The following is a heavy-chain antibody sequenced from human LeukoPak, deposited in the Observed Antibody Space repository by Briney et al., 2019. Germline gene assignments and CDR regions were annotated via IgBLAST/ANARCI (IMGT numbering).Heavy chain of an antibody. CDR3: ARTRGAARSYYYYMDV. D-gene: IGHD6-6*01. J-gene: IGHJ6*03. Sequence: SETLSLTCAVYGGSFSGYYWSWIRQPPGKGLEWIGEINHSGSTNYNPSLKSRVTISVDTSKNQFSLKLSSVTATDTAVYYCARTRGAARSYYYYMDVWSKGTTVTVSS. CDR2: INHSGST. V-gene: IGHV4-34*01. CDR1: GGSFSGYY.